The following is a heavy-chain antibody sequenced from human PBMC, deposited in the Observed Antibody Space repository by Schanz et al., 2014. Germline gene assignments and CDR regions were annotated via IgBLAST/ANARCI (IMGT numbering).Heavy chain of an antibody. J-gene: IGHJ4*02. V-gene: IGHV3-48*01. CDR1: GFAVDNYY. D-gene: IGHD2-2*03. CDR3: ARAGYCTSVSCSLFVSDY. Sequence: EVQLVASGGGLVQPGGSLRLSCAASGFAVDNYYMSCVRQAPGRGLEWVSYVSRSTPDIYYADSVKGRFTMSRDNAKNSVFLQMNSLRAEDTAVYYCARAGYCTSVSCSLFVSDYWGQGTLVTVSS. CDR2: VSRSTPDI.